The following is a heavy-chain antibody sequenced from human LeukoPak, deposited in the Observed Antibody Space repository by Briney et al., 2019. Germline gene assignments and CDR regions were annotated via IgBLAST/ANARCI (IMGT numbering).Heavy chain of an antibody. CDR1: GFTFDDYA. D-gene: IGHD1-26*01. V-gene: IGHV3-9*03. CDR2: ISWNSGSI. CDR3: ASARESYYYAFDI. Sequence: GGSLRLSCAASGFTFDDYAMHWVRQAPGKGLEWVSGISWNSGSIGYADSVKGRFTISRDNAKNSLYLQMNSLRAEDMALYYCASARESYYYAFDIWGQGTMVTVSS. J-gene: IGHJ3*02.